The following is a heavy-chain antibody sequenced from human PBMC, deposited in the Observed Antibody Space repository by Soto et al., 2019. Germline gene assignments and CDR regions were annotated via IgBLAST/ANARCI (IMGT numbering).Heavy chain of an antibody. CDR2: ISAYNGNT. CDR1: GYTFTSYG. V-gene: IGHV1-18*01. Sequence: QVPLVQSGAEVKKPGASVKVSCKASGYTFTSYGISWVRQDPGQGLEWMGWISAYNGNTNYAQKLQGRVTMTTDTSTSTAYMELRSLRSDDTAVYYCAGDKGIASARGPFDIWGQGTMVTVSS. CDR3: AGDKGIASARGPFDI. D-gene: IGHD6-13*01. J-gene: IGHJ3*02.